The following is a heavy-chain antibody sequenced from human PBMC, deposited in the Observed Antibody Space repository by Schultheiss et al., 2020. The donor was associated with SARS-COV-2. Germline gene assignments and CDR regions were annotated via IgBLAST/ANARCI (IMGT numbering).Heavy chain of an antibody. D-gene: IGHD3-22*01. V-gene: IGHV3-48*01. Sequence: GGSLRLSCAASGFTFSSYSMNWVRQAPGKGLEWVSYISSSSSTIYYADSVKGRFTISRDNAKNSLYLQMNSLRAEDTAVYYCAKEWGYYDSSRYFDLWGRGTLVTVSS. J-gene: IGHJ2*01. CDR1: GFTFSSYS. CDR3: AKEWGYYDSSRYFDL. CDR2: ISSSSSTI.